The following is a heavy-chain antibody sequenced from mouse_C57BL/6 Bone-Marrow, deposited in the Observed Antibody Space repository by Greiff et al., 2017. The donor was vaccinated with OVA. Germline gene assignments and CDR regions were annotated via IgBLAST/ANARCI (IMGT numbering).Heavy chain of an antibody. D-gene: IGHD1-1*01. CDR2: ISYDGSN. CDR3: AREGEIWTTVVATNFDV. J-gene: IGHJ1*03. Sequence: EVKLMESGPGLVKPSQSLSLTCSVTGYSITSGYYWNWIRQFPGNKLEWMGYISYDGSNNYNPSLKNRISITRDTSKNQFFLKLNSVTTEDTATYYCAREGEIWTTVVATNFDVWGTGTTVTVSS. V-gene: IGHV3-6*01. CDR1: GYSITSGYY.